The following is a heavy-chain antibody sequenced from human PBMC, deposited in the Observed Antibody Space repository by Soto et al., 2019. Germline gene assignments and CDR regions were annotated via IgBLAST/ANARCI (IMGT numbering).Heavy chain of an antibody. D-gene: IGHD6-13*01. V-gene: IGHV3-23*01. CDR1: GFTFSNYA. CDR3: AKDQGSSWSEIDY. Sequence: EVQLLESGGGLVQPGGSLRLSCAASGFTFSNYAVTWVRQAPGKGLEWVSTISGSGGSTYYADSVKGRFIISRDNSENTLYLQMNSLRAEDTAVYYCAKDQGSSWSEIDYWGQGTLVTVSS. J-gene: IGHJ4*02. CDR2: ISGSGGST.